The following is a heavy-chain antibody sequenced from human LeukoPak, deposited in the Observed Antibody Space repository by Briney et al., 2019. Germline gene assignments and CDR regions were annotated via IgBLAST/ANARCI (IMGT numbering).Heavy chain of an antibody. CDR2: IYYSGST. V-gene: IGHV4-31*03. J-gene: IGHJ5*02. CDR1: GGSISSGGYY. D-gene: IGHD3-22*01. CDR3: ARGYDSNGYYSS. Sequence: SQTPSLTCTVSGGSISSGGYYWSWIRQHPGKGLEWIGYIYYSGSTYYNPSLKSRVTISVDTSKNQFSLKLSSVTAADTAVYYCARGYDSNGYYSSWGQGTLVTVSS.